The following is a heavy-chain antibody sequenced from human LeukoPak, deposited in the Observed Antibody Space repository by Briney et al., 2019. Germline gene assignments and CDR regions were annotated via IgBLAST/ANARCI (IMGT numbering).Heavy chain of an antibody. Sequence: SETLSLTCTVSGGSINSSSYYWGWIRQPPGKALEWIGSVYHSGYTYYNPSLKSRVTISVDTSKNQFSLKLSPVTAADTAVYYCARSSMFRGVTVDYWGQGTLVTVSS. CDR3: ARSSMFRGVTVDY. CDR1: GGSINSSSYY. J-gene: IGHJ4*02. V-gene: IGHV4-39*01. CDR2: VYHSGYT. D-gene: IGHD3-10*01.